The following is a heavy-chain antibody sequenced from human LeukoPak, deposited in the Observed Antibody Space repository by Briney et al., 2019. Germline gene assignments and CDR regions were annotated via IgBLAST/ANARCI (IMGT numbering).Heavy chain of an antibody. J-gene: IGHJ2*01. V-gene: IGHV3-53*01. CDR3: ARVGDHYHWYLDL. CDR1: GFSFGSNY. D-gene: IGHD3-10*01. Sequence: GGSLTLSCAASGFSFGSNYMNWVRQAPGKGLEWVSILYSGSTTYYTNSVKGRFTISRDNSRNTLYLHMTNLRVEDTAVYFCARVGDHYHWYLDLWGRGSLLTVSS. CDR2: LYSGSTT.